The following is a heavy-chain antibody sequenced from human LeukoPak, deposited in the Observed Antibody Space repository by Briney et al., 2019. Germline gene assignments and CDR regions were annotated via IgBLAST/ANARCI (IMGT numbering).Heavy chain of an antibody. CDR1: GFTLSRYW. V-gene: IGHV3-74*01. Sequence: GGSLRLSCAPSGFTLSRYWMHWVRQAPGKGPVWVSRINTDGSSTSYADSVKGRFTISRDNAKNTLYLQMNSLRAEDTAVYYCAITTYSCSWLVYWGPGTLVTVSS. D-gene: IGHD6-6*01. J-gene: IGHJ4*02. CDR3: AITTYSCSWLVY. CDR2: INTDGSST.